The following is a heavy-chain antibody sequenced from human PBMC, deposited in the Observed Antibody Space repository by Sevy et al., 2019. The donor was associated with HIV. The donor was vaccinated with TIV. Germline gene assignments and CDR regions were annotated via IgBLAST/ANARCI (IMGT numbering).Heavy chain of an antibody. J-gene: IGHJ6*02. V-gene: IGHV3-9*01. CDR1: GFTFDDYP. CDR3: GKDIRNYGGDYYHFYGMDV. D-gene: IGHD4-4*01. Sequence: GGSLRLSCAASGFTFDDYPMHWVRQAPGKGLEWVSGISWNSASTGYADSVKGRFTISRDNAKKYLYLQMNSLRAEDTDYYYCGKDIRNYGGDYYHFYGMDVWGQGTTVTVSS. CDR2: ISWNSAST.